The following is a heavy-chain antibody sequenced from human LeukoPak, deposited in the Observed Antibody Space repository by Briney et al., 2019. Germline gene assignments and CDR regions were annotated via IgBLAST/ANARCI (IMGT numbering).Heavy chain of an antibody. CDR1: GFTFSDYY. J-gene: IGHJ6*03. CDR2: ISSSRSTI. CDR3: ARDKSLGYCSSTSCAYYYYYYMDV. D-gene: IGHD2-2*01. Sequence: GGSLRLSCAASGFTFSDYYMSWIRQAPGKGLEWVSYISSSRSTIYYADSVKGRFTISRDNAKNSLYLQMNSLRAEDTAVYYCARDKSLGYCSSTSCAYYYYYYMDVWGKGTTVTVSS. V-gene: IGHV3-11*01.